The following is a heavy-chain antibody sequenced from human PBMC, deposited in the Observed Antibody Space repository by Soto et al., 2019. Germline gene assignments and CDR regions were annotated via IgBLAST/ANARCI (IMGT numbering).Heavy chain of an antibody. V-gene: IGHV1-69*12. CDR3: ATPPAASYYSVMDV. D-gene: IGHD6-25*01. J-gene: IGHJ6*02. CDR2: IIRIFGTA. Sequence: QVQLVQSGAEVKKPGSSVKVSCKASGGTFSSYAISWVRQAPGQGLEWMGGIIRIFGTADYAQKFQGRVTITGDESTSTAYMELSSLRSEDRAVYYCATPPAASYYSVMDVWGQGPTVTVSS. CDR1: GGTFSSYA.